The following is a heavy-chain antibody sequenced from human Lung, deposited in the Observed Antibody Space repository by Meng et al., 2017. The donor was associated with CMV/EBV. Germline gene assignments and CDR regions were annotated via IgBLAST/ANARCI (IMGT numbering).Heavy chain of an antibody. CDR2: FYHTGST. J-gene: IGHJ4*02. CDR3: ARGWGAALDY. D-gene: IGHD1-26*01. Sequence: SXTXSLXCTVSGYSISSGNYWGWIRQPPGKGLEWIGSFYHTGSTSYNPSLKSRVTISLDTSKNQFSLKLTSVTAADTAVYYCARGWGAALDYWGQGTLVNGAS. V-gene: IGHV4-38-2*02. CDR1: GYSISSGNY.